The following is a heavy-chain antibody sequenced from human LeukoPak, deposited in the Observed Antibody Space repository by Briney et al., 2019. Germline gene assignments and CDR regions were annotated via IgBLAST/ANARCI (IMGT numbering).Heavy chain of an antibody. J-gene: IGHJ6*03. CDR3: ARGMLSSAGYHWYYYPDV. CDR2: IDDDGTDT. V-gene: IGHV3-74*01. D-gene: IGHD3-3*01. CDR1: GFTSGSYW. Sequence: VGSLRLSCAASGFTSGSYWMHWVRQAPGKGPEGVSRIDDDGTDTHYAVSVKGRFTISRGNAKNTLYLQMNSLRGEDTAVYYCARGMLSSAGYHWYYYPDVWSKGAMVTVSS.